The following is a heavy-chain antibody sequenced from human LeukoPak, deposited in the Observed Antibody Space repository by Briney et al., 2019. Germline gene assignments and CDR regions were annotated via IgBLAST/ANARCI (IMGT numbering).Heavy chain of an antibody. J-gene: IGHJ4*02. CDR1: GGTFSSYA. Sequence: SVKVSCKASGGTFSSYAISWVRQAPGQGLEWMGGIIPIFGTANYAQKFQGRVTITTDESTSTAYMELRSLRSEDTAVYYCASSLLWFGEFHIRTFDYWGQGTLVTVSS. CDR3: ASSLLWFGEFHIRTFDY. D-gene: IGHD3-10*01. V-gene: IGHV1-69*05. CDR2: IIPIFGTA.